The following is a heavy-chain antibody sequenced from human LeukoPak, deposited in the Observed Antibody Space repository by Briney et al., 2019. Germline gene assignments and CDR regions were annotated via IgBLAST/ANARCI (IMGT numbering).Heavy chain of an antibody. CDR1: GGSISSYY. CDR3: ARGTYYDILTGYQGVGHFDL. CDR2: IFYSGST. Sequence: KPSETLSLTCTASGGSISSYYWSWIRQPPGKGLEWIGYIFYSGSTNYTPSLKSRVTISVDTSKNQFSLKLSSVTAADTAVYYCARGTYYDILTGYQGVGHFDLWGRGTLVTVSS. D-gene: IGHD3-9*01. J-gene: IGHJ2*01. V-gene: IGHV4-59*08.